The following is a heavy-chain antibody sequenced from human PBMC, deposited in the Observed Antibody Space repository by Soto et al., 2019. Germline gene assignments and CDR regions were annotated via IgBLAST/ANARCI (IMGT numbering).Heavy chain of an antibody. CDR1: GGSVSSGSNY. V-gene: IGHV4-61*01. CDR3: ARITWDYYNSMYI. CDR2: IYYSGST. Sequence: SETLSLTCPVSGGSVSSGSNYWSWVRKTPGKGLEWIGYIYYSGSTNYNPSLKSRVTISVDTCKNQFSLKLSSVTAADTAVYNCARITWDYYNSMYIWGQGTPVTVSS. J-gene: IGHJ6*02. D-gene: IGHD3-16*01.